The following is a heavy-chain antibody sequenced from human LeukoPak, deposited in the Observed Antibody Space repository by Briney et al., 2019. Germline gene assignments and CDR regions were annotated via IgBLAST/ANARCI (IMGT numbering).Heavy chain of an antibody. Sequence: QPGGSLRLSCAASGFTVSINYMNWVRQAPGKGLEWVSAMYSDGRTYYADSVKGRFTISRDRSKNTLYLQMNSLRAEDTAVYFCARDASGGGIMDYWGQGTPVTVSS. CDR3: ARDASGGGIMDY. J-gene: IGHJ4*02. V-gene: IGHV3-53*01. CDR2: MYSDGRT. D-gene: IGHD3-16*01. CDR1: GFTVSINY.